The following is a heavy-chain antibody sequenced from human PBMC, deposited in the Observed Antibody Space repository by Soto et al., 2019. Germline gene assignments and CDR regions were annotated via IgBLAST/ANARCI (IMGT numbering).Heavy chain of an antibody. V-gene: IGHV3-30-3*01. Sequence: LRLSCAASGFTFSSYAMHWVRQAPGKGLEWVAVISYDGSNKYYADSVKGRFTISRDNSKNTLYLQMNSLRAEDTAVYYCARDLLSGSYPRDYYYYYGMDVWGQGTTVTVSS. CDR1: GFTFSSYA. CDR2: ISYDGSNK. CDR3: ARDLLSGSYPRDYYYYYGMDV. J-gene: IGHJ6*02. D-gene: IGHD1-26*01.